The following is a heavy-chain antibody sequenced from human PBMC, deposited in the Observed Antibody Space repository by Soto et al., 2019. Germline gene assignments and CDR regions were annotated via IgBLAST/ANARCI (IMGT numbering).Heavy chain of an antibody. J-gene: IGHJ6*03. CDR2: ISYDGSNK. D-gene: IGHD1-7*01. CDR1: GLTFSSYG. CDR3: AKDLFSGITRWGYMDV. Sequence: QVQLVESGGGVVQPGRSLRLSCAASGLTFSSYGMHWVRQAPGKGLEWVAVISYDGSNKYYADSVKGRFTISRDNSKNTLYLQMNTLRAEDTAVFYCAKDLFSGITRWGYMDVWGKGTTVTVSS. V-gene: IGHV3-30*18.